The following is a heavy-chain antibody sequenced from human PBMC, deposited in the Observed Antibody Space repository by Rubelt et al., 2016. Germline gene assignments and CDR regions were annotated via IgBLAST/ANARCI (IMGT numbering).Heavy chain of an antibody. CDR3: ARGRGGTGRDIVVVTLMDV. D-gene: IGHD2-15*01. Sequence: RQAPGQGLEWMGIINPSGGSTSYAQKFQGRVTMTRDTSISTAYMELSRLRSDDTAVYYCARGRGGTGRDIVVVTLMDVWGQGTTVTVSS. V-gene: IGHV1-46*01. J-gene: IGHJ6*02. CDR2: INPSGGST.